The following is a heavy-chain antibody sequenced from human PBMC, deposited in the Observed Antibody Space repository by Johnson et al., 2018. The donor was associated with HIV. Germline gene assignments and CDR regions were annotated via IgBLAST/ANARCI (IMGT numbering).Heavy chain of an antibody. D-gene: IGHD3-10*01. Sequence: QVQLVESGGGVVQPGRSLRLSCAASGFTFSSYGMHWVRQAPGKGLEWVAVIWYDGSNKYYANSVKGRFTIFRDNSKNTLYLQMGSLRAEDMAVYYCARVSGEWDAFDIWGQGTMVTVSS. CDR3: ARVSGEWDAFDI. CDR2: IWYDGSNK. V-gene: IGHV3-33*01. CDR1: GFTFSSYG. J-gene: IGHJ3*02.